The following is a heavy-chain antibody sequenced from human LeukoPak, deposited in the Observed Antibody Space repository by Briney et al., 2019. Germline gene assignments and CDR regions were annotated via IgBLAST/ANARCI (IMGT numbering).Heavy chain of an antibody. CDR1: GFTFSSYS. J-gene: IGHJ6*04. Sequence: PGGSLRLSCAASGFTFSSYSMNWVRQAPGKGLEWVSSISSSSSYIYYADSVKGRFTISRDNAKNSLYQQMNSLRAEDTAVYYCARAPTTVTECMDVWGKGTTVTVSS. V-gene: IGHV3-21*01. CDR2: ISSSSSYI. D-gene: IGHD4-17*01. CDR3: ARAPTTVTECMDV.